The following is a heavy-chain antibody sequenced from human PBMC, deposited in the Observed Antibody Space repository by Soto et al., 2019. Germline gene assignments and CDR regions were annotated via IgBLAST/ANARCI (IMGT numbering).Heavy chain of an antibody. CDR1: GFTFINYD. Sequence: EVELVESGGGLVQPGGSLRLSCAASGFTFINYDMSWVRQAPGKGLEWVSYITGSTNRTYYADSVKGRFTISRDNAKNSLFLQMNSLRAEDTAVYYCARDTRIYFNLWGQGTLVTVSS. CDR3: ARDTRIYFNL. J-gene: IGHJ4*02. CDR2: ITGSTNRT. V-gene: IGHV3-48*01.